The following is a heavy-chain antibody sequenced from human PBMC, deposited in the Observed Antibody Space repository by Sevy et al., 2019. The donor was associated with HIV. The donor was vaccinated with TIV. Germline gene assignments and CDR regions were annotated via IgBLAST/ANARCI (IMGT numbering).Heavy chain of an antibody. D-gene: IGHD3-3*01. J-gene: IGHJ5*02. CDR1: GYTFTSYG. CDR3: AGGSSGGITIFGVAMGP. V-gene: IGHV1-18*01. Sequence: ASVKVSCKASGYTFTSYGISWVRQAPGQGLEWMGWISAYNGNTNYAQRLQGRVTMTTDTSTSTAYMELRSLRSDDTAVYYCAGGSSGGITIFGVAMGPWGQGTLVTVSS. CDR2: ISAYNGNT.